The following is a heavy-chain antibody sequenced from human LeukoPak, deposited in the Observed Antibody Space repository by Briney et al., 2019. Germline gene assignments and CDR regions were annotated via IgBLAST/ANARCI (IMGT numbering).Heavy chain of an antibody. Sequence: GASVKVSCKASGYTFTGYFMHWVRQAPGQGLEWMGWISAYNGNTNYAQKLQGRVTMTTDTSTSTAYMELRSLRSDDTAVYYCARALGGDTFDYWGLGTLVTVSS. CDR2: ISAYNGNT. CDR3: ARALGGDTFDY. D-gene: IGHD2-21*02. CDR1: GYTFTGYF. V-gene: IGHV1-18*04. J-gene: IGHJ4*02.